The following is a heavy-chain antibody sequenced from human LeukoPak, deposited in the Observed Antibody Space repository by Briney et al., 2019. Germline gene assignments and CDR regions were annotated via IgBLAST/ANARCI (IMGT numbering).Heavy chain of an antibody. CDR1: GGSISSYY. J-gene: IGHJ6*03. CDR2: IYTSGST. D-gene: IGHD3-3*01. Sequence: PSETLSLTCTVSGGSISSYYWSWIRQPAGKGLEWIGRIYTSGSTNYNPSLKSRVTMSVDTSKNQFSLKLSFVTAADTAVYYCAREEWLSLYYMDVWGKGTTVTVSS. CDR3: AREEWLSLYYMDV. V-gene: IGHV4-4*07.